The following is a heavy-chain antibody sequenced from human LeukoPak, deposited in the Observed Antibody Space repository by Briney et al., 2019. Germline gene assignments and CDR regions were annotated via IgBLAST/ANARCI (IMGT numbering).Heavy chain of an antibody. CDR2: ISVYNGNT. CDR1: GYTFTSYG. Sequence: GASVKVSCRASGYTFTSYGISWVRQAPGQGLEWMGWISVYNGNTNYAQKLQGRVTMTTDTSTSTAYMELRSLRSDDTAVYYCARDVGYYYDSSGYTDAYHDYWGQGTLVTVSS. V-gene: IGHV1-18*01. J-gene: IGHJ4*02. D-gene: IGHD3-22*01. CDR3: ARDVGYYYDSSGYTDAYHDY.